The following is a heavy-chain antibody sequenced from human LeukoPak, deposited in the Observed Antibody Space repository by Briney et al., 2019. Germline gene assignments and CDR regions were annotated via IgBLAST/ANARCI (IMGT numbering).Heavy chain of an antibody. Sequence: KPSETLSLTCTVSGGSISSSSYYWGWIRQPPGKGLEWIGSIYYSGSTYYNPSLKSRVTISVDTSKNQFSLKLSSVTAADTAVYYYARDRYGGNSGEFDYWGQGTLVTVS. J-gene: IGHJ4*02. CDR1: GGSISSSSYY. V-gene: IGHV4-39*01. CDR2: IYYSGST. D-gene: IGHD4-23*01. CDR3: ARDRYGGNSGEFDY.